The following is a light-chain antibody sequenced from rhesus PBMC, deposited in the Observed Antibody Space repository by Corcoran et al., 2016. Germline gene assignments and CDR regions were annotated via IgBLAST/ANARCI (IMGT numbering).Light chain of an antibody. J-gene: IGKJ1*01. CDR1: QSLLDINGNTY. CDR3: MQSTKDRT. Sequence: DIVLTQTPLSLPVTPGEPASISCKSSQSLLDINGNTYSDWYLQKPGQSPRLLIYNVTCRESGVQERFSGSGAGTDFTLKISRVEPEDVGVYYCMQSTKDRTFGQGTKVEIK. CDR2: NVT. V-gene: IGKV2S2*01.